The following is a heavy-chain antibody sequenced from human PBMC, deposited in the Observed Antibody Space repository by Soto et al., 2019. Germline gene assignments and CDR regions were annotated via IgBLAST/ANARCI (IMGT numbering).Heavy chain of an antibody. D-gene: IGHD6-19*01. Sequence: SETLSLTCTVSGGSISSYYWSWIRQPPGKGLEWIGYIYYSGSTNYNPSLKSRVTISVDTSKNQFSLKLSSVTAADTAVYYCARGRGSSGWYRRAFDIWGQGTMVTVSS. CDR3: ARGRGSSGWYRRAFDI. V-gene: IGHV4-59*01. CDR1: GGSISSYY. CDR2: IYYSGST. J-gene: IGHJ3*02.